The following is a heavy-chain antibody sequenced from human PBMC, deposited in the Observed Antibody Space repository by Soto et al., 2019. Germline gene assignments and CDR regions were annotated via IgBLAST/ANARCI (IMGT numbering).Heavy chain of an antibody. Sequence: SETLSLTCTVSGGSISSYYWSWIRQPAGKGLEWIGRIYTSGSTNYNPSLKSRVTMSVDTSKNQFSLKLSSVTAADTAVYYCARVRDYGGGYYYYDMDVWGQGTTVTVSS. CDR2: IYTSGST. D-gene: IGHD4-17*01. V-gene: IGHV4-4*07. CDR3: ARVRDYGGGYYYYDMDV. J-gene: IGHJ6*02. CDR1: GGSISSYY.